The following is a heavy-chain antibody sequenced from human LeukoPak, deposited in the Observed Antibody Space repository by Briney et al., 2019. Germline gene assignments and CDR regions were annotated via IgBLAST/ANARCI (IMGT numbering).Heavy chain of an antibody. CDR1: GYTFTGYY. Sequence: GASVKVSCKASGYTFTGYYMHWVRQAPGQGLEWMGWINPNSGGTNYAQKFQGRVTITRDTSISTAYMELSRLRSDDTAVYHCARGSDWLEYYFDYWGQGTLVTVSS. D-gene: IGHD5-24*01. J-gene: IGHJ4*02. V-gene: IGHV1-2*02. CDR3: ARGSDWLEYYFDY. CDR2: INPNSGGT.